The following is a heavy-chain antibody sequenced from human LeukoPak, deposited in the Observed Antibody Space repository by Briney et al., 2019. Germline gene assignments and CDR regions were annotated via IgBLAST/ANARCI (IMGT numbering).Heavy chain of an antibody. D-gene: IGHD1-14*01. J-gene: IGHJ4*02. Sequence: PGGSLRLSCAASGLSFGFYAMSWVRQARGKGLDWVSSISGGGAGTYYADSVRGRFTISRDNSKNTLYLQMDSLRAEDTALYYCAKDFVRYNIQFDYWGQGALVTVSS. CDR1: GLSFGFYA. V-gene: IGHV3-23*01. CDR3: AKDFVRYNIQFDY. CDR2: ISGGGAGT.